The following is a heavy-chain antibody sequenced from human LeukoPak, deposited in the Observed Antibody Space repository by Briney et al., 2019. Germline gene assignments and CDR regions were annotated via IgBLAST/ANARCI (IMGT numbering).Heavy chain of an antibody. CDR1: GYTFTGYY. Sequence: ASVKVSCKASGYTFTGYYMHWVRQAPGQGLEWMGWINPNSGGTNYAQKFQGRVTMTRDTSISTAYMELSRPRSDDTAVYYCARDRVAVAGYFDYWGQGTLVTVSS. D-gene: IGHD6-19*01. V-gene: IGHV1-2*02. CDR2: INPNSGGT. CDR3: ARDRVAVAGYFDY. J-gene: IGHJ4*02.